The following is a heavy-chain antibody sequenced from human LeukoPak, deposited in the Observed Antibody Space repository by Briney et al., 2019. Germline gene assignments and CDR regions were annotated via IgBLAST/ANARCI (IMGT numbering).Heavy chain of an antibody. CDR3: ARDAFDI. J-gene: IGHJ3*02. CDR2: ISHDGVIK. V-gene: IGHV3-30*03. CDR1: GFTFSSDV. Sequence: GGSLRLSCAVSGFTFSSDVMHWVRQAPGKGLEWVARISHDGVIKQYTDSVKGRFTISRDNAKNSLYLQMNSLRAEDTAVYYCARDAFDIWGQGTMVTVSS.